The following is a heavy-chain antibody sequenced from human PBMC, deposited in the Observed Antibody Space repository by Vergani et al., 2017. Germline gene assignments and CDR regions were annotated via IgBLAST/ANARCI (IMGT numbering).Heavy chain of an antibody. D-gene: IGHD1-1*01. CDR1: GFTVSSNY. J-gene: IGHJ5*02. CDR2: IYSGGST. CDR3: ARNSQLEPPGGFDP. V-gene: IGHV3-53*02. Sequence: EVQLVETGGGLIQPGGSLRLSCAASGFTVSSNYMSWVRQAPGKGLEWVSVIYSGGSTYYADSVTGRFTISRDNSKHTLYLQVNSLRAEDTAVYYCARNSQLEPPGGFDPWGQGTLVTVSS.